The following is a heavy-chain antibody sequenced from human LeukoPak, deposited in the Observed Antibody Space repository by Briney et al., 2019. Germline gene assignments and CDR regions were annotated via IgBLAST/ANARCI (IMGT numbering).Heavy chain of an antibody. CDR2: IYYSGST. CDR3: ARQIVGATCFDY. CDR1: GGSISSSSYY. J-gene: IGHJ4*02. V-gene: IGHV4-39*01. Sequence: SETLSLTCAVSGGSISSSSYYWGWIRQPPGKGLEWIGSIYYSGSTYYNPSLKSRVTISVDTSKNQFSLKLSSVTAADTAVYYCARQIVGATCFDYWGQGTLVTVSS. D-gene: IGHD1-26*01.